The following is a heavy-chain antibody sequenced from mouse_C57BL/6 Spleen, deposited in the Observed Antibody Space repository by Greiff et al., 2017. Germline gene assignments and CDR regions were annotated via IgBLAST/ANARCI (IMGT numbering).Heavy chain of an antibody. CDR3: ATDSSGVRGFAY. D-gene: IGHD3-2*02. J-gene: IGHJ3*01. CDR1: GYTFTSYW. V-gene: IGHV1-55*01. CDR2: IYPGSGST. Sequence: QVQLQQPGAELVKPGASVKMSCKASGYTFTSYWITWVKQRPGQGLEWIGDIYPGSGSTNYNEKFKSKATLTVDTSSSTAYMQLSSLTSEDSAVYYCATDSSGVRGFAYWGQGTLVTVSA.